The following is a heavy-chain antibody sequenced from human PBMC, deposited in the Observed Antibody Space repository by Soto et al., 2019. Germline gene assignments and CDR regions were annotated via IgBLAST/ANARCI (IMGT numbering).Heavy chain of an antibody. CDR2: INSDGSTT. Sequence: GGSLRLSCAASGFTFSTYWMHWVRQTPGKGLVWVSRINSDGSTTTYADSVKGRFTISRDNAKNTLYLQMNSLRAEDTAVYYCAMSGGGGADYWGQGTLVTVSS. D-gene: IGHD2-15*01. V-gene: IGHV3-74*01. CDR3: AMSGGGGADY. CDR1: GFTFSTYW. J-gene: IGHJ4*02.